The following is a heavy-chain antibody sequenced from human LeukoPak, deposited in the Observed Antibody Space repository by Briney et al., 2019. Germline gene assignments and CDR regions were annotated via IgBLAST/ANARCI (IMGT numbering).Heavy chain of an antibody. Sequence: ASVKVSCKASGYTFTGYYIHWMRQAPGQGLEWMGGINPDSGDTNYAQKFQGRVTMTRDTSISTAYMDLSSLRSDDTAVYFCARVQFNWNDVDAFDIWGQGTMVTVSS. CDR3: ARVQFNWNDVDAFDI. CDR2: INPDSGDT. D-gene: IGHD1-1*01. CDR1: GYTFTGYY. V-gene: IGHV1-2*02. J-gene: IGHJ3*02.